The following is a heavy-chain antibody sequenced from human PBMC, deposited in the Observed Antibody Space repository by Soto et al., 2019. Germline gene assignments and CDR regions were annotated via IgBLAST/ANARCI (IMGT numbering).Heavy chain of an antibody. CDR3: AREGGYVDY. Sequence: SETLSLTCTVSGGPIRSSSHYWGWIRQSPGTGLEWIGSVDEGGDSYYNPSLKSRVTIFVDTSKNQFSLKLISVTGADSAIYYCAREGGYVDYWGQGTLVTVSS. CDR2: VDEGGDS. J-gene: IGHJ4*02. D-gene: IGHD1-1*01. CDR1: GGPIRSSSHY. V-gene: IGHV4-39*02.